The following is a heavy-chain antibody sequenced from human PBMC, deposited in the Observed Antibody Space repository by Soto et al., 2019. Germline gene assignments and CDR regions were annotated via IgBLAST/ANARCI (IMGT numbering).Heavy chain of an antibody. CDR3: ARDSSGWPSYYYYGMDV. CDR1: GGTFSSYA. CDR2: IIPIFGTA. V-gene: IGHV1-69*12. J-gene: IGHJ6*02. Sequence: QVQLVQSGAEVKKPGSSVKVSCKASGGTFSSYAISWVRQAPGQGLERMGGIIPIFGTANYAQKFQGRVTITADESTSTAYMELSSLRSEDTAVYYCARDSSGWPSYYYYGMDVWGQGTTVTVSS. D-gene: IGHD6-19*01.